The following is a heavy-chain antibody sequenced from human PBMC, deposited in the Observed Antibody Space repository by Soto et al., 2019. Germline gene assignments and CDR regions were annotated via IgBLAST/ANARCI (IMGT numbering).Heavy chain of an antibody. J-gene: IGHJ4*02. CDR1: GFMFSSYG. V-gene: IGHV3-23*01. D-gene: IGHD3-9*01. CDR3: AKDPSTGPPDC. Sequence: GWSLRLSCAAAGFMFSSYGMSWVRQAPGKGLQWVATIHPSGGSTHYAESVRGRFTISRDNSRDTLYLQMNSLRAEDKAVYYCAKDPSTGPPDCWGQGALVT. CDR2: IHPSGGST.